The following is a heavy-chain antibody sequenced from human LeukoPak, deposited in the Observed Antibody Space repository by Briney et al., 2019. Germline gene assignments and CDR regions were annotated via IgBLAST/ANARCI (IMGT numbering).Heavy chain of an antibody. CDR1: DIIVMRNY. J-gene: IGHJ3*02. V-gene: IGHV3-53*01. D-gene: IGHD1-14*01. Sequence: GGSLRLSCAASDIIVMRNYMTWVRQAPGKGLEWVSVIYNDGSAYYADSVRGRFTISRDTSKNTVYLQMNSLRAEDTAVYYCAIRGGPGSLDAFDIWGQGTMITVSS. CDR3: AIRGGPGSLDAFDI. CDR2: IYNDGSA.